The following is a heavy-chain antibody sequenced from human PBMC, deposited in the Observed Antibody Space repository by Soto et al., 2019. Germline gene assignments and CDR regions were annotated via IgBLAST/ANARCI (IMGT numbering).Heavy chain of an antibody. D-gene: IGHD1-7*01. V-gene: IGHV4-4*02. CDR2: IFESGAT. CDR1: GGSISSSSW. Sequence: QVQLQESGPGLVKPSGTLSLTCAVSGGSISSSSWWTWVRQSPGKGLEWIGEIFESGATNYNPSLKSRLTMSVDKSNNQFSLNLSSLTAADTAVYFCTTSHAGELNNWGQGTLVTVSS. CDR3: TTSHAGELNN. J-gene: IGHJ4*02.